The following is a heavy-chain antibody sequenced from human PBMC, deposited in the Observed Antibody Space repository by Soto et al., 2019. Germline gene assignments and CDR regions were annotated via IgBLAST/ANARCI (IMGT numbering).Heavy chain of an antibody. CDR3: ARNPPHSGWYDY. D-gene: IGHD6-13*01. Sequence: GGSLGLSCAASGFPFSNYWMDLVRQVPGKGLMWVSRINSDGSSTVYADSVKGRFTISRDNAKSTLYLQMKSLTAEDTAVYYCARNPPHSGWYDYWGQGDMVAVSS. CDR1: GFPFSNYW. CDR2: INSDGSST. J-gene: IGHJ4*02. V-gene: IGHV3-74*01.